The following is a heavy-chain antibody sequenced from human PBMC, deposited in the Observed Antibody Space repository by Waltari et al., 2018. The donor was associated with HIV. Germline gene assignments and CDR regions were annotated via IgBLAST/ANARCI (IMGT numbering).Heavy chain of an antibody. D-gene: IGHD2-2*01. CDR1: GYTFAGYS. CDR2: INPNSG. J-gene: IGHJ4*02. V-gene: IGHV1-2*06. CDR3: ATTRLYCTTTRCDPTDYFDY. Sequence: QVQLVQSGAEVKKPGASVKVSCKASGYTFAGYSIHWVRQAPGQGLEWMGRINPNSGDTSITTAYIELRRLRSDDRAVYYCATTRLYCTTTRCDPTDYFDYWGQGTLVTVSS.